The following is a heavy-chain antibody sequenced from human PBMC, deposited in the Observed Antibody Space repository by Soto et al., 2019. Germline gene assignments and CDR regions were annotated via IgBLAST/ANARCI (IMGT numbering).Heavy chain of an antibody. Sequence: PSETLSLACTVSGGSISSSDYYWGWIRQPPGKGLEWIGNIYYSGSASYNPSLKSRVTISVDTSKNQVSLKLNSVTAADTAVYNFARAGIWFGSRLDYWGQRTLVTGSS. J-gene: IGHJ4*02. CDR2: IYYSGSA. D-gene: IGHD3-10*01. CDR3: ARAGIWFGSRLDY. CDR1: GGSISSSDYY. V-gene: IGHV4-39*01.